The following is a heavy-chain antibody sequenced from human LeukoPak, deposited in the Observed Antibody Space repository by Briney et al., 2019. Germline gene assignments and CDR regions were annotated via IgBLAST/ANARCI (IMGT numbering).Heavy chain of an antibody. CDR2: ISSSSSYI. J-gene: IGHJ4*02. Sequence: GGSLRLSCAASGFTFSSYSMNWVRQAPGKGLEWVSSISSSSSYIYYADSVKGRFTISRDNAKNTLYLQMNSLRSDDTAVYYCARDQDIAVAGTADYWGQGTLVTVSS. D-gene: IGHD6-19*01. CDR3: ARDQDIAVAGTADY. V-gene: IGHV3-21*04. CDR1: GFTFSSYS.